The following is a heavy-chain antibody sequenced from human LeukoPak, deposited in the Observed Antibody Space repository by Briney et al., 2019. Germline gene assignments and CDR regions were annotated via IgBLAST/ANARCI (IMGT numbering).Heavy chain of an antibody. D-gene: IGHD3-3*01. V-gene: IGHV1-18*01. CDR2: ISAYNGNT. J-gene: IGHJ3*02. CDR3: ARNSYYDFWSGSPTQGSHALNI. Sequence: ASVKVSCKASGYTFTSYGITWVRQAPGQGLEWMGWISAYNGNTNYVQKLQGRVTMTTDTSTSTAYMELGSLRSDDTAVYYCARNSYYDFWSGSPTQGSHALNIWGQGTMVTASS. CDR1: GYTFTSYG.